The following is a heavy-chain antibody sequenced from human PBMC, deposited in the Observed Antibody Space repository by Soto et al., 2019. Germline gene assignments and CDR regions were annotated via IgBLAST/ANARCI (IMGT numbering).Heavy chain of an antibody. CDR3: ARIYGDYVRYYYYYYMDV. V-gene: IGHV4-59*01. J-gene: IGHJ6*03. D-gene: IGHD4-17*01. CDR2: IYYSGST. CDR1: GGSISSYY. Sequence: SETLSLTCTVSGGSISSYYWSWIRQPPGKGLEWIGYIYYSGSTNYNPSLKSRVTISVDTSKNQFSLKLSSVTAADTAVYYCARIYGDYVRYYYYYYMDVWGKGTTVPVSS.